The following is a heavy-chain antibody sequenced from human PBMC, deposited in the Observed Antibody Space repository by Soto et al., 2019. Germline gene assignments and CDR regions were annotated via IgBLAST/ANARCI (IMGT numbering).Heavy chain of an antibody. V-gene: IGHV1-69*01. CDR1: GGTFSSYA. Sequence: QVQLVQSGAEVKKPRSSVKVSCKASGGTFSSYAISWVRQAPGQGLEWMGGIIPIFGTANYAQKFQGRVTITAYESTSTAYMELSSLRSEDTAVYYCASIGEYQLLYGNWFDPWGQGTLVTVSS. CDR2: IIPIFGTA. J-gene: IGHJ5*02. D-gene: IGHD2-2*02. CDR3: ASIGEYQLLYGNWFDP.